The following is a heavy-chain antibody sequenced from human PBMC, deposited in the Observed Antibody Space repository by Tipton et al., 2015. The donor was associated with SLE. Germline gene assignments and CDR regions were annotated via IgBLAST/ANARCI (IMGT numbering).Heavy chain of an antibody. D-gene: IGHD1-26*01. V-gene: IGHV4-38-2*01. CDR3: ARLSLDSWDLPQCFDS. J-gene: IGHJ4*02. Sequence: TLSLTCSVSSYSIYNGFYWGWIRQSPGKGLEWIGSIYRSGTAYYNPSLKGRVTISVDTSKNQLSLKLTSVTAADTAVYHCARLSLDSWDLPQCFDSWGQGTLVTVSS. CDR1: SYSIYNGFY. CDR2: IYRSGTA.